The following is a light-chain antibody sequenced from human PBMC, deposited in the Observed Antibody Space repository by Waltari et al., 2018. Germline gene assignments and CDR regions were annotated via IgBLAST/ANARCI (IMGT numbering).Light chain of an antibody. V-gene: IGLV2-14*03. CDR2: DVS. Sequence: QSAPTQPASVSGSPGQSITISCTGTSSDVGGYNSVAWYQQHPGKAPKLMIYDVSNRPSGVSNRFSGSKSGNTASLTISGLQAEDEADYYCFSETSSSTCVFGGGTKLTVL. CDR3: FSETSSSTCV. CDR1: SSDVGGYNS. J-gene: IGLJ3*02.